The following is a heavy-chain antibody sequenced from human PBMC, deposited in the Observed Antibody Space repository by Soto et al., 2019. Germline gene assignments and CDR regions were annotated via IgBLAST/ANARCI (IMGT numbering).Heavy chain of an antibody. CDR1: GCSISSGGYS. CDR2: IYHSGST. Sequence: SETLSLTCAVSGCSISSGGYSLSWIRQPPGKGLEWIGYIYHSGSTYYNPSLKSRVTISVDRSKNQFSLKLSSVTAADTAVYYCARVPDYGDYDYWGQGTLVTV. V-gene: IGHV4-30-2*01. D-gene: IGHD4-17*01. CDR3: ARVPDYGDYDY. J-gene: IGHJ4*02.